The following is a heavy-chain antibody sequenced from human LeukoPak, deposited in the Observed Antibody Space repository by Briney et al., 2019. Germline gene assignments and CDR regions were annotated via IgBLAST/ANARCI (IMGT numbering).Heavy chain of an antibody. CDR3: AKNGGWDSSGWPMDH. J-gene: IGHJ4*02. CDR1: GFTFSSHG. Sequence: PGGSLRLSCAASGFTFSSHGMSWVRQAPGKGLEWVSIISGSGGSTHYADSVKGRFIISRDNPKNTLYVQMNSLRSEDTAVYYCAKNGGWDSSGWPMDHWGQGTLVTVSS. D-gene: IGHD6-19*01. V-gene: IGHV3-23*01. CDR2: ISGSGGST.